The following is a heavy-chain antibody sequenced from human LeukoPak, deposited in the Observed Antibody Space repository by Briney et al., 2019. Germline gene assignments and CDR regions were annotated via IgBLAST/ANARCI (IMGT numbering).Heavy chain of an antibody. CDR1: GASISSYY. V-gene: IGHV4-4*07. Sequence: SETLSLTCTVSGASISSYYCNWIRQPAGKGLEWIGRIYVSGSTKYNPSLKSRVTISADKSKNQFSLNLSSVTAADTAVYYCARDPISYDPLTGYELWGWFDPWGQGILVTVSS. J-gene: IGHJ5*02. CDR3: ARDPISYDPLTGYELWGWFDP. CDR2: IYVSGST. D-gene: IGHD3-9*01.